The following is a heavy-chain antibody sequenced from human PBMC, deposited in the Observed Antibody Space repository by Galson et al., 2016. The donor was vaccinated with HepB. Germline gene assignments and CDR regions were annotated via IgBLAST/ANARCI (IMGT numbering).Heavy chain of an antibody. D-gene: IGHD2-15*01. Sequence: SVKVSCKASGGIFTSYAITWVRQAPGQRLEWMGGTVSLFGTEDYAQKFQGRVTFIADESTSTAYMELRSLRSDDTAVYYCATAPGGSDCTGGRCIYYYYYMDVWGKGTTVTVSS. CDR3: ATAPGGSDCTGGRCIYYYYYMDV. V-gene: IGHV1-69*13. CDR2: TVSLFGTE. J-gene: IGHJ6*03. CDR1: GGIFTSYA.